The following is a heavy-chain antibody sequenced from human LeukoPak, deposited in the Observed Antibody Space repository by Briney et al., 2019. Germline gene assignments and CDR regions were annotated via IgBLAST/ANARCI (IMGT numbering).Heavy chain of an antibody. CDR3: AKEVEIVVVVAATQEWFDY. CDR2: FSGSGGST. V-gene: IGHV3-23*01. D-gene: IGHD2-15*01. CDR1: GFTFSSYA. J-gene: IGHJ4*02. Sequence: GGSLRLSCAASGFTFSSYAMSWVRQAPGKGLELVSAFSGSGGSTYYADPVKGRFTISRDNSKNTLHLQMNSLRAEDTAGYYCAKEVEIVVVVAATQEWFDYWGQGTLVTVSS.